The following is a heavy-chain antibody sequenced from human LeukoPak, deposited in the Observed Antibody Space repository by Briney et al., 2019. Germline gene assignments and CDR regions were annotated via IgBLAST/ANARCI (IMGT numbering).Heavy chain of an antibody. V-gene: IGHV4-34*01. CDR3: ARLGGDSSGWYRSFDY. D-gene: IGHD6-19*01. Sequence: SETLSLTCAVYGGSFSGYYWSWIRQPPGKGLEWIGEINHSGSTNYNPSLKSRVTISVDTSKNQFSLKLSSVTAADTAVYYCARLGGDSSGWYRSFDYWGQGTLVTVSS. CDR1: GGSFSGYY. J-gene: IGHJ4*02. CDR2: INHSGST.